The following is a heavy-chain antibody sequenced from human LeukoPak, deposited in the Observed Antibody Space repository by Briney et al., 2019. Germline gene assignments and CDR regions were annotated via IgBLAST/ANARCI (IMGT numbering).Heavy chain of an antibody. V-gene: IGHV4-59*11. Sequence: PSETLSLTCTVSGGSISSHYWSWIRQPPGKGLEWIGYIYYSGSTNYNPSLKSRVTISVDTSKKQFSLKLSSVTAADTAVYYCARGRDQLRFLEWLFQWVSGAFDIWGQGTMVTVSS. CDR1: GGSISSHY. CDR3: ARGRDQLRFLEWLFQWVSGAFDI. D-gene: IGHD3-3*01. CDR2: IYYSGST. J-gene: IGHJ3*02.